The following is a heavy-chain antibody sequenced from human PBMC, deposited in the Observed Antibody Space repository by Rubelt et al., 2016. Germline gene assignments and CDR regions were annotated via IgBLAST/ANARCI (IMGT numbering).Heavy chain of an antibody. Sequence: QVQLVQSGAEVKKPGASVKVSCKASGYTFTSYGISWVRQAPGQGLEWMGWISAYDGNTNYAQKLKCRVSITTDTPTSRAYVELRGLGSEETAVYMCARGQLAMYAVDIWGQGTMVTVTS. D-gene: IGHD6-13*01. CDR1: GYTFTSYG. V-gene: IGHV1-18*01. CDR3: ARGQLAMYAVDI. J-gene: IGHJ3*02. CDR2: ISAYDGNT.